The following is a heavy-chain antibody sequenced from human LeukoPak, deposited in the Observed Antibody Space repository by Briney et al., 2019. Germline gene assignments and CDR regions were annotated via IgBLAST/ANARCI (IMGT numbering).Heavy chain of an antibody. V-gene: IGHV4-38-2*01. D-gene: IGHD6-19*01. CDR2: IYHSGST. CDR1: GYSISSGYY. CDR3: ARSIAVVGTFYFDY. J-gene: IGHJ4*02. Sequence: PSETLSLTCAVSGYSISSGYYWAWIRQPPGKGLEWTGTIYHSGSTYYNPSLKSRVTISVDTSKNQFSLKLSSVTAADTAVYYCARSIAVVGTFYFDYWGQGALVTVSS.